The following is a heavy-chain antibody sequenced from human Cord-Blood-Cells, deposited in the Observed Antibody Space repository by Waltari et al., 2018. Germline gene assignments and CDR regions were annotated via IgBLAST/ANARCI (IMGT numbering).Heavy chain of an antibody. Sequence: QVQLQESGPGLVKPSETLSLTCAVSGYSISSGYYWGWLRQPPGKGLEWIGSIYHSGSTDYNPSLKSRVTISVDTSKNQFSLKLSSVTAADTAVYYCARETVTDYYYYGMDVWGQGTTVTVSS. V-gene: IGHV4-38-2*01. J-gene: IGHJ6*02. D-gene: IGHD4-17*01. CDR2: IYHSGST. CDR1: GYSISSGYY. CDR3: ARETVTDYYYYGMDV.